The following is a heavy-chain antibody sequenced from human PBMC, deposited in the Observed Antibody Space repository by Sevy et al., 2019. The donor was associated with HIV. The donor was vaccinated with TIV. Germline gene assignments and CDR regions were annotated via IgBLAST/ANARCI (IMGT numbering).Heavy chain of an antibody. D-gene: IGHD3-16*01. CDR3: ARDGSSGGLFLKDYYYFGMDV. CDR1: GFTFSSYA. Sequence: GGSLRLSCAASGFTFSSYAMYWVRQAPGKGLEWVAVISYDGNNKYADSVKGRFNISRDNSKNTLYLKMNSLRAEDTAVYYCARDGSSGGLFLKDYYYFGMDVWGQGTTVTVSS. V-gene: IGHV3-30*03. CDR2: ISYDGNNK. J-gene: IGHJ6*02.